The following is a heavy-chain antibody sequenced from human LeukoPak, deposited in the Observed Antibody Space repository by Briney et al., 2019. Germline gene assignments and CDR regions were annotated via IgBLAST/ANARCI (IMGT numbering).Heavy chain of an antibody. Sequence: PSETLSLTCSVSGASISSADYFWSWIRQPPGKGLEWIGYIYYSGSTYYNPSLDKSRVTISVDTSKNQLSLKLSSVTAADTAVYYCARDIQLATGNHFDYWGQGTLVTVSS. D-gene: IGHD1-1*01. CDR1: GASISSADYF. CDR3: ARDIQLATGNHFDY. J-gene: IGHJ4*02. CDR2: IYYSGST. V-gene: IGHV4-30-4*01.